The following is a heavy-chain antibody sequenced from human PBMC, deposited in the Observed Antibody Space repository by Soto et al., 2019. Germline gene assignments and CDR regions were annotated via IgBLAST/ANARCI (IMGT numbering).Heavy chain of an antibody. CDR1: GFTFSSYG. Sequence: GGSLRLSCAASGFTFSSYGMHWVRQAPGRGLEWVAVISYDGRNKYYADSVKGRFTISGDNSKNTLYLQMSSLRAEDTAVYYCVKDGSSGWPYYYGLDVWGQGTTVTVSS. CDR2: ISYDGRNK. V-gene: IGHV3-30*18. J-gene: IGHJ6*02. CDR3: VKDGSSGWPYYYGLDV. D-gene: IGHD6-19*01.